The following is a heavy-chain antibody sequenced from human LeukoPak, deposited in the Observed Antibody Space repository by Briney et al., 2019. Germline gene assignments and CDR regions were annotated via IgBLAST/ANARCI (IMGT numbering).Heavy chain of an antibody. J-gene: IGHJ4*02. V-gene: IGHV3-48*04. CDR3: ARDEGGTRLD. CDR1: GFTFSSYS. CDR2: ISSSSGTI. D-gene: IGHD1-1*01. Sequence: GGSLRLSCAASGFTFSSYSMNWVRQAPGKGLEWVSYISSSSGTIYYADSVKGRFTISRDNAKNTLYLQMNSLRAEDTAVYYCARDEGGTRLDWGQGTLVTVSS.